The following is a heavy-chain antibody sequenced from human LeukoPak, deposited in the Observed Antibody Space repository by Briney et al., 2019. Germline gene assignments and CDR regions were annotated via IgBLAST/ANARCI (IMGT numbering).Heavy chain of an antibody. V-gene: IGHV4-59*08. J-gene: IGHJ4*02. Sequence: SETLSLTCTVSGGSISSXXXXXIRQPXGXXXXXXXXKYYSGXTNYNPSLKXXXXXXVDTSKNKFSLKLSSVTAADTAVYYCARHAPIVGAASPFFDYWGQGTLVTVSS. CDR3: ARHAPIVGAASPFFDY. CDR1: GGSISSXX. D-gene: IGHD1-26*01. CDR2: KYYSGXT.